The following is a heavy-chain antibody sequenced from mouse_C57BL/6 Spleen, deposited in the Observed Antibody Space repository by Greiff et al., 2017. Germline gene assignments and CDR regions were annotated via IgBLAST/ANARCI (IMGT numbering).Heavy chain of an antibody. J-gene: IGHJ3*01. Sequence: QVQLQQPGAELVKPGASVKLSCKASGYTFTSYWMHWVKQRPGQGLEWIGMIHPNSGSTNYNEKFKSKATLTVDKSSSTAYMQLSSLTSEDSAVYYCAREEGRGFAYWGQGTLVTVSA. CDR3: AREEGRGFAY. V-gene: IGHV1-64*01. CDR1: GYTFTSYW. D-gene: IGHD3-1*01. CDR2: IHPNSGST.